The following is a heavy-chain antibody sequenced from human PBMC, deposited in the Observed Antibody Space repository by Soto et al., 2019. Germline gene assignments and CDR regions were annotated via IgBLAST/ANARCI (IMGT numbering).Heavy chain of an antibody. D-gene: IGHD5-12*01. CDR2: IYYSGST. Sequence: TLSLTCTVSGGSISSGDYYWSWIRQPPGKGLEWIGYIYYSGSTYYNPSLKSRVTISVDTSKNQFSLKLSSVTAADTAVYYCAREGEMATVDYWGQGTLVTVSS. CDR3: AREGEMATVDY. J-gene: IGHJ4*02. V-gene: IGHV4-30-4*01. CDR1: GGSISSGDYY.